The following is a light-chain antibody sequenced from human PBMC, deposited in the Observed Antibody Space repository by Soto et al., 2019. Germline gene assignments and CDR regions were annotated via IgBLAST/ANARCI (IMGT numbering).Light chain of an antibody. CDR3: QQYGSSRT. Sequence: EIVLTQSPGTLSLSPGERATLSCRASQSFSSNYLAWYQQKPGQAPRLLIYGTSSSATGIPDRFSGSGSGTDFTLTISRLEPEDFTVYYCQQYGSSRTFGQGMKVEIK. J-gene: IGKJ1*01. CDR1: QSFSSNY. V-gene: IGKV3-20*01. CDR2: GTS.